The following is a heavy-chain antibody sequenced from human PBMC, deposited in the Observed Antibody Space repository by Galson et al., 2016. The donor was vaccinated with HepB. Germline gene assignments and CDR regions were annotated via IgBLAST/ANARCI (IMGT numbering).Heavy chain of an antibody. J-gene: IGHJ4*02. D-gene: IGHD5-18*01. Sequence: SVKVSCKASGYPFGDFYVHWVRQAPGQGLEWMGWINPNSGDTVYAQKFQGRVTLTRDTSINTAYMELSSLRSDDAAVYYCATDIGGYSVLRHWGQGTLVSVSS. V-gene: IGHV1-2*02. CDR1: GYPFGDFY. CDR2: INPNSGDT. CDR3: ATDIGGYSVLRH.